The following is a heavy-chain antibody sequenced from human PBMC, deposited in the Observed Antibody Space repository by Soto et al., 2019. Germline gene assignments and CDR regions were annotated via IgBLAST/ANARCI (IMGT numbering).Heavy chain of an antibody. D-gene: IGHD2-15*01. CDR3: ARHLLEWVVAATPSWFDP. CDR2: IYYSGST. CDR1: GGSISSSSYY. J-gene: IGHJ5*02. V-gene: IGHV4-39*01. Sequence: QLQLQESGPGLVKPSETLSLTCTVSGGSISSSSYYWGWIRQPPGKGLGWIGRIYYSGSTYYNPSLKSRVTISVDTSKNQFSLKLSSVTAADTAVYYCARHLLEWVVAATPSWFDPWGQGTLVTVSS.